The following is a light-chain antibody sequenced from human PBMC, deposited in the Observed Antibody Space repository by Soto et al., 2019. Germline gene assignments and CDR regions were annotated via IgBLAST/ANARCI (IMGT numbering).Light chain of an antibody. CDR2: KAS. V-gene: IGKV1-5*03. CDR3: QQYSSFST. J-gene: IGKJ1*01. CDR1: QTISSW. Sequence: DIQMTQSPSTLSGSVGDRVTITCRASQTISSWLAWYQQKPGKAPKLLIYKASTLKSGVPSRFGGSGSGTEFTLTISSLQPDDFATYHCQQYSSFSTFGQGTKVDI.